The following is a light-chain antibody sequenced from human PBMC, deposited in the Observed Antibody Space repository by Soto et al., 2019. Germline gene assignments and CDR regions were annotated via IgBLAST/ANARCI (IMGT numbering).Light chain of an antibody. V-gene: IGLV1-40*01. Sequence: QSALTQPASVSGSPGQSITISCTGSGSSLGAGYDVHWYQQLPGTAPKLLIYGNTNRPSGVPDRFSGSKSGTSASLAITGLQAEDEADYYCQSYDSSLGGSVFGTGTKLTVL. CDR2: GNT. J-gene: IGLJ1*01. CDR1: GSSLGAGYD. CDR3: QSYDSSLGGSV.